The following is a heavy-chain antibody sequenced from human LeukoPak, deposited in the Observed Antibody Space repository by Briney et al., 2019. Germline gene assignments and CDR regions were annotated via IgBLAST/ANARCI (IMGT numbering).Heavy chain of an antibody. CDR2: IYTSGNT. CDR1: GGSISGYY. D-gene: IGHD2-15*01. CDR3: ARGPDCSSGSCTDRPIDY. V-gene: IGHV4-4*07. Sequence: SETLSLTCTVSGGSISGYYWSWIRQPAGKGLEWIGRIYTSGNTNYNPSLKSRVTMSVDTSRNQFSLKLSSVTAADTAVYYCARGPDCSSGSCTDRPIDYWGQGALVTVSS. J-gene: IGHJ4*02.